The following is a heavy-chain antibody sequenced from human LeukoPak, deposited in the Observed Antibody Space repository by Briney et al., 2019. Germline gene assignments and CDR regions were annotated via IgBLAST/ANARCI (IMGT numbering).Heavy chain of an antibody. CDR3: AGGHYPLEY. V-gene: IGHV4-59*01. CDR1: GGSINSGF. J-gene: IGHJ4*02. D-gene: IGHD1-26*01. CDR2: LYPSGST. Sequence: SETLSLTCSVSGGSINSGFWSWIRQPPGKGLEWIGLLYPSGSTNYNPSLKSRVTISVDTSRTQFSLKLSSMTAADTAVYYCAGGHYPLEYWGQGTLVTVSS.